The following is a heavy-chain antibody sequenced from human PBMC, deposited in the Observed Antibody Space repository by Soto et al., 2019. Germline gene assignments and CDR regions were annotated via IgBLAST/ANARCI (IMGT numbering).Heavy chain of an antibody. V-gene: IGHV1-69*01. J-gene: IGHJ4*02. Sequence: QVQLVQSGAEVKKPGSSVKVSCKASGGTFSSYAISWVRQAPGQGLEWMGGIIPIFGTANYAQKFQGRVTITADESTSTAYMELSSLRSEDTAVYYCARDRLYYCSSTSCYTGIFDYWGQGTLVTVSS. CDR3: ARDRLYYCSSTSCYTGIFDY. D-gene: IGHD2-2*02. CDR1: GGTFSSYA. CDR2: IIPIFGTA.